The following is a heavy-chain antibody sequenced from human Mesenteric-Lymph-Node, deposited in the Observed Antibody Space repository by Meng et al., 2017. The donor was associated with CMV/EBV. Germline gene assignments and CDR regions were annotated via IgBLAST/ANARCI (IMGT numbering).Heavy chain of an antibody. CDR3: ARVSYDDVWGAYRSHFDD. J-gene: IGHJ4*02. CDR2: INHGGST. V-gene: IGHV4-34*01. Sequence: SETLSLTCAVCGGSFSGHYWRWICQPPGKGLEWIGEINHGGSTNYSPSVKSRVTITTDKSTSTTYMELSSLRSEDSAVYYCARVSYDDVWGAYRSHFDDWGQGTLVTVSS. D-gene: IGHD3-16*02. CDR1: GGSFSGHY.